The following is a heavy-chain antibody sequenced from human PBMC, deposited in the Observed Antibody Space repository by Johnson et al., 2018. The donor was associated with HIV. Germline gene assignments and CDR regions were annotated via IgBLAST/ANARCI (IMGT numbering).Heavy chain of an antibody. V-gene: IGHV3-23*04. D-gene: IGHD5-24*01. CDR1: AFTLSDYY. J-gene: IGHJ3*01. CDR3: DKYHDADGHVLDAFDL. CDR2: IRASGGST. Sequence: VQLVESGGGLVKPGGSLRLSCAASAFTLSDYYMSWFRQAPGKGLEWVSVIRASGGSTYYADSLTGRFTISRDNSKNTLYLQMESLRAEDWAGYYCDKYHDADGHVLDAFDLWGQGTMVTVSS.